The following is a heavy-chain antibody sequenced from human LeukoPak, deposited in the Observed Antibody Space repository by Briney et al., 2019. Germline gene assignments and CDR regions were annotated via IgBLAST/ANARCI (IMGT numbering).Heavy chain of an antibody. CDR2: ISSSGSTI. Sequence: PGGSLRLSCAASGFTFSDYYMSWIRQAPAKGLEWVSYISSSGSTIYYADSVKGRFTISRDNAKNSLYLQMNSLRAEDTAVYYCARDFLGYCSSTSCYRGDYWGQGTLVTVSS. J-gene: IGHJ4*02. V-gene: IGHV3-11*01. D-gene: IGHD2-2*01. CDR1: GFTFSDYY. CDR3: ARDFLGYCSSTSCYRGDY.